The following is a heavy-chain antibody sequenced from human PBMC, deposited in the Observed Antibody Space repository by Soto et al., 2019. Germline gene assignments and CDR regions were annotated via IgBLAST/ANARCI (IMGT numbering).Heavy chain of an antibody. CDR2: IKSKTDGGTT. CDR3: TTDDYYDSSGYSPLDY. CDR1: GFTFSNAW. D-gene: IGHD3-22*01. Sequence: GGSLRLSCAASGFTFSNAWMNWVRQAPGKGLEWVGRIKSKTDGGTTDYAAPVKGRFTISRDDSKNTLYLQMNSPKTEDTAVYYCTTDDYYDSSGYSPLDYWGQGTLVTVSS. J-gene: IGHJ4*02. V-gene: IGHV3-15*07.